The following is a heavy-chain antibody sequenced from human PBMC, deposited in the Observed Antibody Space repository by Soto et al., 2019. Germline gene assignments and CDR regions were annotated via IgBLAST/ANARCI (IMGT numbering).Heavy chain of an antibody. Sequence: SETPSLTRTVSGGSISSSSYYLGWVRQPPGKGLEWIGSIYYSGSTYYNPSLKSRVTISVDTSKNQFSLKLSSVTAADTAVYYCARPCSGGSCYVDYWGQGTLVTVSS. V-gene: IGHV4-39*01. J-gene: IGHJ4*02. CDR3: ARPCSGGSCYVDY. CDR2: IYYSGST. D-gene: IGHD2-15*01. CDR1: GGSISSSSYY.